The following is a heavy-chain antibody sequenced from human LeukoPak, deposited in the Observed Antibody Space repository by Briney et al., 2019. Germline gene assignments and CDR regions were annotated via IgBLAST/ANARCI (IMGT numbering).Heavy chain of an antibody. V-gene: IGHV3-21*01. D-gene: IGHD6-13*01. CDR2: ISSSNNYI. Sequence: GGSLRLSCAASGFTFSSYSMNWVRQAAGKGLEWVSSISSSNNYIYYADSVKGRFTISRDNAKNSLYLQMNSLRAGDTAVYYCARPRDRIAALDAFDIWGQGTMVTVSS. CDR1: GFTFSSYS. CDR3: ARPRDRIAALDAFDI. J-gene: IGHJ3*02.